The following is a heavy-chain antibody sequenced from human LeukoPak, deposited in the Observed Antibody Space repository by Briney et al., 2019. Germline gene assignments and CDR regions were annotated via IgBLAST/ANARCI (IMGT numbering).Heavy chain of an antibody. CDR2: INPNSGGT. CDR1: GYTFTGYY. J-gene: IGHJ5*02. V-gene: IGHV1-2*02. CDR3: ARDNWNDGGWFDP. D-gene: IGHD1-20*01. Sequence: GASVKVSCKASGYTFTGYYMHWVRQAPGQGLEWMGWINPNSGGTNYAQKFQGRVTMTRDTSISTAYMEPSRLRSDDTAVYYCARDNWNDGGWFDPWGQGTLVTVSS.